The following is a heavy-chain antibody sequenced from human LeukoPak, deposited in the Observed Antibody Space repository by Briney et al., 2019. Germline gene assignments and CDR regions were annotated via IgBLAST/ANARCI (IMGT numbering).Heavy chain of an antibody. D-gene: IGHD3-10*01. CDR2: IYYSGST. CDR1: GGSISSYY. Sequence: PSETLSLTCTVSGGSISSYYWSWIRQPPGKGLEWIGYIYYSGSTNYNPSLKSRVTISVDTSKNQFSLKLSSVTAADTAVYYCARDNMVRDAFDIWGQGTMVTVSS. V-gene: IGHV4-59*12. J-gene: IGHJ3*02. CDR3: ARDNMVRDAFDI.